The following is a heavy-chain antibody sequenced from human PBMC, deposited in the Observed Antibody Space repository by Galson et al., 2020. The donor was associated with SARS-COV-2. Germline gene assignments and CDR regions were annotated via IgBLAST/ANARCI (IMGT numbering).Heavy chain of an antibody. Sequence: YAMSSVRQAPGKGLECVSTISWSGSNRAHADSVRGRFSISRDNSKNTLYLQMGSLRAEDTAVYYCAKGSTLDVGTALEHGGEGTVVTVSS. D-gene: IGHD1-1*01. CDR3: AKGSTLDVGTALEH. J-gene: IGHJ4*02. V-gene: IGHV3-23*01. CDR1: YA. CDR2: ISWSGSNR.